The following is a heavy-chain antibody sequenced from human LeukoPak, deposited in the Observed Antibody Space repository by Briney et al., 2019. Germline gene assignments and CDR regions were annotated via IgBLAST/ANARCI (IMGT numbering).Heavy chain of an antibody. V-gene: IGHV3-23*01. CDR2: ISGSGGST. D-gene: IGHD1-26*01. Sequence: PGGSLRLSCAASGFTFSSYAMSWVRQAPGKGLEWVSAISGSGGSTYYADSVKGRFTISRDNSKNTLYLQMNSLRAEDTAVYYCAKDAGLSRRSGSYYILDYWGQGTLVTVSS. CDR3: AKDAGLSRRSGSYYILDY. CDR1: GFTFSSYA. J-gene: IGHJ4*02.